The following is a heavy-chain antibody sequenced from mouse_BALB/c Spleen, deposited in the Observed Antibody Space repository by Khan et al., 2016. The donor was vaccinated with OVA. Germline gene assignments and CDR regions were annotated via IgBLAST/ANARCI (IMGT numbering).Heavy chain of an antibody. J-gene: IGHJ2*01. CDR3: ARSIMAN. Sequence: EVQLKESGPGLVKPSQSLSLTCTVTGYSITSDYAWNWIRQFPGNKLEWMGYISYSGSTSYHPSLKSRISITRDTSKNQFFLQLNSVTTEDTATXYCARSIMANWGQGTTLTVSS. V-gene: IGHV3-2*02. CDR1: GYSITSDYA. CDR2: ISYSGST.